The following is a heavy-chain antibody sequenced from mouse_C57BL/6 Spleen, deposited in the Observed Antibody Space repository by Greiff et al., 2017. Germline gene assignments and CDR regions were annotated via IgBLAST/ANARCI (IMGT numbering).Heavy chain of an antibody. CDR1: GYTFTSYW. Sequence: QVHVKQPGAELVMPGASVKLSCKASGYTFTSYWMHWVKQRPGQGLEWIGEIDPSDSYTNYNQKFKGKSTLTVDKSSSTAYMQLSSLTSEDSAVYYCARPSRGYYAMDYWGQGTSVTVSS. CDR2: IDPSDSYT. J-gene: IGHJ4*01. V-gene: IGHV1-69*01. CDR3: ARPSRGYYAMDY.